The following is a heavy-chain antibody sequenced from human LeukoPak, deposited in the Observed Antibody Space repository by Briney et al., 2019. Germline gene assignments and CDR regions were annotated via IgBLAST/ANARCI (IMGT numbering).Heavy chain of an antibody. V-gene: IGHV3-30*03. Sequence: PGRSLRLSCAASGFTFSSYGMHWVRQAPGKGLEWVAVISYDGSNKYYADSVKGRFTISRDKSKNTLYLQMNSLRAEDTAVYYCALIPWCSSTSCYDYWGQGTLVTVSS. D-gene: IGHD2-2*01. CDR2: ISYDGSNK. CDR1: GFTFSSYG. J-gene: IGHJ4*02. CDR3: ALIPWCSSTSCYDY.